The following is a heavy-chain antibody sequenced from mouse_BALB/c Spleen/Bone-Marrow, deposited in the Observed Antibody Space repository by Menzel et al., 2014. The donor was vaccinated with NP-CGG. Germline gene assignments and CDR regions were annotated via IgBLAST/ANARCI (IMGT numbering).Heavy chain of an antibody. V-gene: IGHV1-69*02. D-gene: IGHD1-1*01. J-gene: IGHJ4*01. CDR1: GYTFTSNW. Sequence: VQLQQSGAELVRPGASMKLSCKASGYTFTSNWINWVKQRPGQGLEWIGNIYPSDSYTNYNQKFKDKATLTVDKSSSTAYMQLSSPTSEDSAVYYCTRGSSYVGYAMDYWGQGTSVTVSS. CDR3: TRGSSYVGYAMDY. CDR2: IYPSDSYT.